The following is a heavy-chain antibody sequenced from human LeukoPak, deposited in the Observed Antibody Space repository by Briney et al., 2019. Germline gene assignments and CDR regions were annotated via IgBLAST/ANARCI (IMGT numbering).Heavy chain of an antibody. V-gene: IGHV1-69*04. CDR3: ARDPPYYYDSSGYYPFDY. J-gene: IGHJ4*02. Sequence: GASVKVSCKASGYTFTGYYMHWVRQAPGQGLEWMGRIIPILGIANYAQKFQGRVTITADKSTSTAYMELSSLRSEDTAVYYCARDPPYYYDSSGYYPFDYWGQGTLVTVSS. CDR1: GYTFTGYY. D-gene: IGHD3-22*01. CDR2: IIPILGIA.